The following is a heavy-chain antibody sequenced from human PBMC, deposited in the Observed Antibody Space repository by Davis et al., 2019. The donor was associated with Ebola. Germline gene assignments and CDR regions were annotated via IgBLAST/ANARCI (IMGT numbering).Heavy chain of an antibody. Sequence: MPSETLSLTCAVYGGSFSGYYWSWIRQPPGKGLEWIGEIHHSGSTNYNPSLKSRVTISVDTSKNQFSLKLSSVTAADTAVYYCARTNYDILTGYSDNWGQGTLVTVSS. V-gene: IGHV4-34*01. CDR3: ARTNYDILTGYSDN. CDR1: GGSFSGYY. D-gene: IGHD3-9*01. CDR2: IHHSGST. J-gene: IGHJ4*02.